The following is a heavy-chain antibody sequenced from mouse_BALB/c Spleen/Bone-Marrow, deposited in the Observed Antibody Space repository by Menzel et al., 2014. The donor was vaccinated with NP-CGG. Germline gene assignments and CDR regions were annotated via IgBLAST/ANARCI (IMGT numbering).Heavy chain of an antibody. CDR2: INPSNGRT. CDR1: GYTFTTYW. D-gene: IGHD2-14*01. J-gene: IGHJ3*01. CDR3: ARDYGYGEGFAWFVY. Sequence: QVQLQQSEAELVKPGASAKLSCRASGYTFTTYWMHWVKQRPGQGLEWIGEINPSNGRTNYNEKFKSKATLTVDKSSSTAYMQLSSLTSEDSAVYYCARDYGYGEGFAWFVYWGQGTLVTVSA. V-gene: IGHV1S81*02.